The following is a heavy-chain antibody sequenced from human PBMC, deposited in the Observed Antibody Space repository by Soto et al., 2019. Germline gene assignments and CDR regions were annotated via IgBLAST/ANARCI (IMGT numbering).Heavy chain of an antibody. CDR2: IYYSGST. CDR3: ARAYCGGDCQDYFDY. V-gene: IGHV4-59*01. Sequence: SETLSLTCTVSGGSISSYYWSWIRQPPGKGLEWIGYIYYSGSTNYNPSLKSRVTISVDTSKNQFSLKLSSVTAADTAVYYCARAYCGGDCQDYFDYWGQGTLVTVSS. J-gene: IGHJ4*02. D-gene: IGHD2-21*02. CDR1: GGSISSYY.